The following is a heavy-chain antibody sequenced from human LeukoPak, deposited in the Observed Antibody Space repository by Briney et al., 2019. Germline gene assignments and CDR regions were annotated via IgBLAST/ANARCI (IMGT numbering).Heavy chain of an antibody. CDR3: TRDFGMVGATNVFDI. Sequence: PGGSLRLSCAASGFTFSSYWMRWVRQAPGKGLVWVSLIFSDGSSTSYADSVKGRFTISRDNAKNTLYLQMNSLRGEDTAVYYCTRDFGMVGATNVFDIWGQGTMVTVSS. CDR2: IFSDGSST. CDR1: GFTFSSYW. J-gene: IGHJ3*02. V-gene: IGHV3-74*01. D-gene: IGHD1-26*01.